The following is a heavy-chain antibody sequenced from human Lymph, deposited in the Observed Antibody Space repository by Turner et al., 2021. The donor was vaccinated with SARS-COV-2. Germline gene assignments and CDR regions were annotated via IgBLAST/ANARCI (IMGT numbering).Heavy chain of an antibody. CDR1: GFTFSTYA. V-gene: IGHV3-30-3*01. Sequence: QVQLVKSGGCVVQPGRSLRLSCAASGFTFSTYAMHWVRQAPGKWLEWVALISYDGSNKYYADSVKGRFTISRDNSKNTLYLQMNSLRPEYTALYYCARDVGGYLGYWGQGTLVTVSS. CDR2: ISYDGSNK. CDR3: ARDVGGYLGY. J-gene: IGHJ4*02. D-gene: IGHD3-16*01.